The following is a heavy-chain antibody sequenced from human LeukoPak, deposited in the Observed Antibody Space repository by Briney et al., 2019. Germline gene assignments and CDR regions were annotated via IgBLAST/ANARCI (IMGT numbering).Heavy chain of an antibody. D-gene: IGHD6-19*01. CDR1: GYTFTGYY. J-gene: IGHJ4*02. Sequence: GASVKVSCKASGYTFTGYYMHWVRQAPGQGLEWMGWINPNSGGTNYAQKFQGRVTMTRDTSISTAYMELSRLRSDDTAVYYCARDHVLQLKRMGIAVAGPLDFDYWGQGILVTVSS. CDR3: ARDHVLQLKRMGIAVAGPLDFDY. CDR2: INPNSGGT. V-gene: IGHV1-2*02.